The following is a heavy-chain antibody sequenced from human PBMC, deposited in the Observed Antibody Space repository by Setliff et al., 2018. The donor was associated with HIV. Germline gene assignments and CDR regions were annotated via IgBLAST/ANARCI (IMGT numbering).Heavy chain of an antibody. D-gene: IGHD3-3*01. CDR3: VRGANFYTPRKRIFDY. V-gene: IGHV4-34*01. Sequence: SETLSLTCAVYGASLSPYLWHWIRQSPGKGLEWIGEISHNGGFNYSPSLESRLTMSVDTPRNQVSLNLSAVTAADTAIYYCVRGANFYTPRKRIFDYWGQGMSVTVSS. CDR1: GASLSPYL. J-gene: IGHJ4*02. CDR2: ISHNGGF.